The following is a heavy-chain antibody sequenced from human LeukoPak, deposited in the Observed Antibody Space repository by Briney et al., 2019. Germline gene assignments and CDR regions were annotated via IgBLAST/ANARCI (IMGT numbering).Heavy chain of an antibody. J-gene: IGHJ5*02. CDR2: IYYSGST. V-gene: IGHV4-39*07. D-gene: IGHD6-13*01. Sequence: SETLSLTCTVSGGSISSYYWGWIRQPPGKGLEWIGSIYYSGSTYYNPSLKSRVTISVDTSKNQFSLKLSSVTAADTAVYYCARAPIAAASRWFDPWGQGTLVTVSS. CDR3: ARAPIAAASRWFDP. CDR1: GGSISSYY.